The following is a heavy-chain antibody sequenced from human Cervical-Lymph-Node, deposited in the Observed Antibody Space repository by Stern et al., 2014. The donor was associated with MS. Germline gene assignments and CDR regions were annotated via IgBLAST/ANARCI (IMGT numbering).Heavy chain of an antibody. CDR2: IIPIFGTA. Sequence: VQLEESGAEVKKPGSSVKVSCKASGGTFSSYAINWVRQAPGQGPEWMGGIIPIFGTATYAQNFQGRVTITADESTSTAYMELSSLRSEDTAVYYCARDSRHYDASYYFDSWGQGTLVTVSS. CDR1: GGTFSSYA. D-gene: IGHD3-16*01. J-gene: IGHJ4*02. V-gene: IGHV1-69*01. CDR3: ARDSRHYDASYYFDS.